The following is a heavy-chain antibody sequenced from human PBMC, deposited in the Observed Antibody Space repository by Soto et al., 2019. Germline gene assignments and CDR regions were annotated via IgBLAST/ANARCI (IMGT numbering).Heavy chain of an antibody. V-gene: IGHV3-33*01. D-gene: IGHD6-19*01. CDR3: ARGRGIAVVMY. CDR1: GFTFSSYG. CDR2: IWYDGSNK. J-gene: IGHJ4*02. Sequence: GGSLRLSCAASGFTFSSYGMHWVRQAPGKGLEWVAVIWYDGSNKYYADSVKGRFTISRDNSKNTLYLQMNSLRAEDTAVYYCARGRGIAVVMYWGQGTLVTVSS.